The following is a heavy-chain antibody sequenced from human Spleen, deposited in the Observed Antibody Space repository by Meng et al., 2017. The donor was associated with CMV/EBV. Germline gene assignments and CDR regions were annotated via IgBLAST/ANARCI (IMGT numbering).Heavy chain of an antibody. Sequence: QLQQWGAGLLKPSAPLSLTCAVYGGSFSGYYWSWIRQPPGKGLEWIGEINHSGSTNYNPSLKSRVTISVDTSKNQFSLKLSSVTAADTAVYYCARGGDYYYDSSGYHFDYWGQGTLVTVSS. D-gene: IGHD3-22*01. V-gene: IGHV4-34*01. CDR1: GGSFSGYY. CDR2: INHSGST. J-gene: IGHJ4*02. CDR3: ARGGDYYYDSSGYHFDY.